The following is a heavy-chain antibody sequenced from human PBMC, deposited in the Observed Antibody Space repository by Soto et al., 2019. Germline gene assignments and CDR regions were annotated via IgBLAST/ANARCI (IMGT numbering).Heavy chain of an antibody. CDR3: AREPFFGEPDSYYFMAV. V-gene: IGHV1-8*01. Sequence: QVQLVQSGAEARKPGASVKVSCKASGYSFTSYDMNWVRQATGQGLEWVGWINTNSGNTGYGQKFQGRVTMTMNTSTSTAYLELSSLRSEDTAVYYCAREPFFGEPDSYYFMAVWGKGTTVTVSS. CDR2: INTNSGNT. D-gene: IGHD3-10*01. J-gene: IGHJ6*03. CDR1: GYSFTSYD.